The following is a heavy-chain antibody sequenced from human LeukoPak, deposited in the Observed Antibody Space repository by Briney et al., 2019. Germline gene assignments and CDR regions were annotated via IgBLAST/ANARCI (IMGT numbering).Heavy chain of an antibody. CDR2: IKQDGSEK. CDR1: GFTFSSYW. J-gene: IGHJ4*02. CDR3: AREGLLWFGELVPVDY. V-gene: IGHV3-7*03. D-gene: IGHD3-10*01. Sequence: GGSLRLSCAASGFTFSSYWMSWVRQAPGKGLEWVANIKQDGSEKYYVDSVKGRFTFSRDNAKNSLYLQMNSLRAEDTAVYYCAREGLLWFGELVPVDYWGQGTLVTVSS.